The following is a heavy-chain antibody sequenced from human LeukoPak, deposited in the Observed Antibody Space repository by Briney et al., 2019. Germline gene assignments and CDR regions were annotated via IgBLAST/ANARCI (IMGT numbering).Heavy chain of an antibody. CDR1: GYSFTSYW. J-gene: IGHJ4*02. CDR3: ARRYCSSTSCHGGFDY. Sequence: PGXSLQISCQGSGYSFTSYWIGWVRQLPGKGLEWMGIIYPGDSDTRYSPSFQGQVTISADKSINTAYLQWSSLKASDTAMYYCARRYCSSTSCHGGFDYWGQGTLVTVSS. CDR2: IYPGDSDT. V-gene: IGHV5-51*01. D-gene: IGHD2-2*01.